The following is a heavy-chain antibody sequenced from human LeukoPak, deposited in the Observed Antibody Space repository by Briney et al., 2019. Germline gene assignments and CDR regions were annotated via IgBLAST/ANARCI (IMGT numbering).Heavy chain of an antibody. V-gene: IGHV3-23*01. CDR2: MKGTGET. CDR1: GLRFSTFA. D-gene: IGHD3-16*01. CDR3: ARASWVSSADAVW. Sequence: SGGSLRLSCAASGLRFSTFAMSWVRQAPARRLEWLSSMKGTGETFYADSVRGRFTLSRDVSRNTVYLQLNNLRVEDTAVYYCARASWVSSADAVWWGQGTLVTVSS. J-gene: IGHJ4*02.